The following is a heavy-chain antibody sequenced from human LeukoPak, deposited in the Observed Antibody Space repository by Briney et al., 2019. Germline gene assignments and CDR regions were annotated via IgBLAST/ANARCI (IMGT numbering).Heavy chain of an antibody. J-gene: IGHJ4*02. D-gene: IGHD3-22*01. CDR2: IYYRGTT. Sequence: PSETLSLTCNVSGGSLGDDSYYWGWIRQSPGKGLEWIGSIYYRGTTLYTPSLKNRATISVDTSKNQFSLRLSSVTAADTAVYYCARQHYFFDISGYYEDYWGQGTLVIVSS. CDR1: GGSLGDDSYY. V-gene: IGHV4-39*01. CDR3: ARQHYFFDISGYYEDY.